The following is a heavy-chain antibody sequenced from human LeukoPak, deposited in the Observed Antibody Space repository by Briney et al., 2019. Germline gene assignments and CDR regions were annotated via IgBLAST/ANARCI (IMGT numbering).Heavy chain of an antibody. D-gene: IGHD3-10*01. V-gene: IGHV3-30*01. Sequence: GRSLRLSCAASGFTFSSYAMHWVRQAPGKGLEWVAVISYDGSNKYYADSVKGRFTISRDNSKNTLYLQMNSLRDEDTAVYYCARALGGGYFHYWGQGTLVTVSS. CDR2: ISYDGSNK. J-gene: IGHJ4*02. CDR3: ARALGGGYFHY. CDR1: GFTFSSYA.